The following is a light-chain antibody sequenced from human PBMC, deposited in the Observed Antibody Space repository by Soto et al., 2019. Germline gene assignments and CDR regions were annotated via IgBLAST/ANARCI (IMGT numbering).Light chain of an antibody. CDR3: SSYITSSASVV. CDR1: SGDLGVYNY. Sequence: QSALTQPASVSGSPGQSFTISCTGTSGDLGVYNYVSWYQHHPGKAPKLMIYDVTNRPSGVSNRFSGSKSGNTASLTISGLQAEDEADYYCSSYITSSASVVFGGGTKLTVL. V-gene: IGLV2-14*03. J-gene: IGLJ2*01. CDR2: DVT.